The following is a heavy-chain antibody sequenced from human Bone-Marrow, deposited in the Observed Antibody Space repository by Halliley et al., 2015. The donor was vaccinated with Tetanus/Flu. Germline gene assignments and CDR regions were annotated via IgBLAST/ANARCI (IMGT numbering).Heavy chain of an antibody. Sequence: SGVTFSNYAVSWVRQAPGKGLEWVSAISSSGGDKYYAGSVRGRFTISRDNSKNTLYLQMNSLRAEDTAVYYCATDVPQLWLFDSWGQGTLVTVSS. CDR2: ISSSGGDK. CDR3: ATDVPQLWLFDS. CDR1: GVTFSNYA. J-gene: IGHJ4*02. V-gene: IGHV3-23*01. D-gene: IGHD5-18*01.